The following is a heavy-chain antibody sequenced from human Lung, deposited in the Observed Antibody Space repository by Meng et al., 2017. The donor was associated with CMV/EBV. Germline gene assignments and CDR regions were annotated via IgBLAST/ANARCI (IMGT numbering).Heavy chain of an antibody. V-gene: IGHV3-7*01. CDR3: AVDTSCSTTSCYNPLVY. CDR1: GFTFRSYW. Sequence: ESXKISXAASGFTFRSYWMSWVRQAPGKGLEWVANIKQDGSEKHYVESVKGRFTISRDNAKNSLFLQMNSLRVEDKAVYYCAVDTSCSTTSCYNPLVYWGQGTXVTVAS. D-gene: IGHD2-2*02. J-gene: IGHJ4*02. CDR2: IKQDGSEK.